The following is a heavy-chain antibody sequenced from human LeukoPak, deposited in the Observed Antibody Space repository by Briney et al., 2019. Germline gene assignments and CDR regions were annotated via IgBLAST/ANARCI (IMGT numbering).Heavy chain of an antibody. J-gene: IGHJ4*02. V-gene: IGHV1-3*01. Sequence: ASVKVSCKASGYIFISYAMHWVRQAPGQRLEWMGWITAGNGNTEYSQKFQGRVTITRDTSATTAYMELSSLRSEDTAIYYCARHISAYFGPIDYWGQGTLVTVSS. D-gene: IGHD3-22*01. CDR3: ARHISAYFGPIDY. CDR1: GYIFISYA. CDR2: ITAGNGNT.